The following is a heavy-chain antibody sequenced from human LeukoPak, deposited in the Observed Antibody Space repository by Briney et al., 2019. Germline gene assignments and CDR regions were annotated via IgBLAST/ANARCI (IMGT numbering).Heavy chain of an antibody. D-gene: IGHD6-19*01. CDR2: ISGSGGST. CDR3: AKESAGQWLVQGGLDI. CDR1: GFTFSSYA. Sequence: GGSLRLSCAASGFTFSSYAMSWVRQAPGKGLEWVSAISGSGGSTYYADSVKGRFTISRDNSKNTQYLQMYSLRAEDTAVYYCAKESAGQWLVQGGLDIWGQGTMVTVSS. J-gene: IGHJ3*02. V-gene: IGHV3-23*01.